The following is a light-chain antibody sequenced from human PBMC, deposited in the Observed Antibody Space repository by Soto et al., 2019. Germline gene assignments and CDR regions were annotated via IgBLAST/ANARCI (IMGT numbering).Light chain of an antibody. CDR2: SNN. CDR1: SSNIGGNA. V-gene: IGLV1-44*01. Sequence: QSVLTQPPSASGTPGQRVTISCSGSSSNIGGNAVSWYQQLPGTAPKLLIYSNNQRPLVVPDRFSGSKSGTSASLAISGLQSEDEADDYCATWDDSLNGQGVFGGGTKLTVL. J-gene: IGLJ3*02. CDR3: ATWDDSLNGQGV.